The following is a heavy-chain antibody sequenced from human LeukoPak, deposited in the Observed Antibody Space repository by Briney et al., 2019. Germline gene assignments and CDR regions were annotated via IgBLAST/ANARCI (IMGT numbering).Heavy chain of an antibody. J-gene: IGHJ6*03. CDR2: VSDSGLKT. D-gene: IGHD2-21*01. CDR1: GFTFSNYA. V-gene: IGHV3-23*01. Sequence: GGSLRLSCAASGFTFSNYAMAWVRQAPGKGLEWVSAVSDSGLKTFYAASVTGRFAISRDNSRNTLFLQMNSLRADDTAVYYCARPGCGGNCYYLMDVWGKGTTVTVFS. CDR3: ARPGCGGNCYYLMDV.